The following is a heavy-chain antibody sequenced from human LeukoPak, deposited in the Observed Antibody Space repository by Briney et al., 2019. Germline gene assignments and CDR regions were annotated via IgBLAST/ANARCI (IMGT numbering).Heavy chain of an antibody. CDR1: GFTFSSYE. J-gene: IGHJ4*02. D-gene: IGHD3-22*01. CDR2: ISSSGRTI. V-gene: IGHV3-48*03. Sequence: GGSLRLSCAASGFTFSSYEMNWVRQAPGKGLEWVSYISSSGRTIYYEDSVKGRFSISRDNAKNSLYLQMNSLRPEDTALYYCAKDLYLRYYYGGSGYYYPPYFDYWGQGTLVTVSS. CDR3: AKDLYLRYYYGGSGYYYPPYFDY.